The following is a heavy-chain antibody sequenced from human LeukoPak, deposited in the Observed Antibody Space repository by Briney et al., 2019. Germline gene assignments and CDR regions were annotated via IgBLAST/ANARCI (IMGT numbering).Heavy chain of an antibody. CDR1: GFTLSRYW. CDR3: ARGRYDISNYYYEGDAFDI. D-gene: IGHD3-22*01. V-gene: IGHV3-7*01. CDR2: IREDGNEK. Sequence: PGGSLRLSCAAAGFTLSRYWMSWVRQAKGKGLECVAKIREDGNEKHYVDSVKGRFIISRDNAKNSLYLQMNSLRAEDTAVYYCARGRYDISNYYYEGDAFDIWGQGTMVTVSS. J-gene: IGHJ3*02.